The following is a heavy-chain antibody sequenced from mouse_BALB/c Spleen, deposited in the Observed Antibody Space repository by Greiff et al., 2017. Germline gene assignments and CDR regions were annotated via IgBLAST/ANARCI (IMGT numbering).Heavy chain of an antibody. CDR3: ARGGYGNYGVAWFAY. CDR2: ISYDGSN. J-gene: IGHJ3*01. Sequence: ESGPGLVKPSQSLSLTCSVTGYSITSGYYWNWIRQFPGNKLEWMGYISYDGSNNYNPSLKNRISITRDTSKNQFFLKLNSVTTEDTATYYCARGGYGNYGVAWFAYWGQGTLVTVSA. V-gene: IGHV3-6*02. CDR1: GYSITSGYY. D-gene: IGHD2-10*02.